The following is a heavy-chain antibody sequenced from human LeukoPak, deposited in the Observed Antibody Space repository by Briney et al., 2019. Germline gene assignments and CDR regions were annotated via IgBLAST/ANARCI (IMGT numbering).Heavy chain of an antibody. Sequence: GRSLRLSCAASGFTFSSYGMHWVRQAPGKGLEWVAVISYDGSNKYYADSVKGRFTISRDNSKNTLYLQMNSLRAEDTAVYYCLLWFGESSYAFDIWGQGTMVTVSS. V-gene: IGHV3-30*03. CDR1: GFTFSSYG. D-gene: IGHD3-10*01. CDR3: LLWFGESSYAFDI. CDR2: ISYDGSNK. J-gene: IGHJ3*02.